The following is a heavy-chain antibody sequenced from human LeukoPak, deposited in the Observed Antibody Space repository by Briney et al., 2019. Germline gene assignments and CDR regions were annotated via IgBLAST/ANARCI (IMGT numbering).Heavy chain of an antibody. CDR3: ARDVRRGLRFNNFYPYFGMDV. J-gene: IGHJ6*04. CDR1: GGSINFI. Sequence: SETLSLTSSVSGGSINFIWSWIRQSPGKGLEWIGCIYHNGSTSYNSPLKSRVAISLDTSKKQVPLMLNSVTASDTAVYYCARDVRRGLRFNNFYPYFGMDVWGKGTTVIVSA. D-gene: IGHD3-3*01. CDR2: IYHNGST. V-gene: IGHV4-59*01.